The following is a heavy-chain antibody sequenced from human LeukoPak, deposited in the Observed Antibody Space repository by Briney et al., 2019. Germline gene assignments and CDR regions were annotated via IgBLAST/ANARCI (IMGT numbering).Heavy chain of an antibody. D-gene: IGHD3-10*01. CDR1: GGTFSSYA. CDR3: ASSDRYGSGPYGMDV. V-gene: IGHV1-69*04. CDR2: IIPILGIA. J-gene: IGHJ6*02. Sequence: SVKVFCKASGGTFSSYAISWVRQAPGQGLEWMGRIIPILGIANYAQKFQGRVTITADKSTSTAYMELSSLRYEDTAVYYCASSDRYGSGPYGMDVWGQGTTVTVSS.